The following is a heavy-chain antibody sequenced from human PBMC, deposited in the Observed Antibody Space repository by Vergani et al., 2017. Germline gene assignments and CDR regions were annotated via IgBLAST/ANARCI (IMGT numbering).Heavy chain of an antibody. CDR1: GFTFSGYA. CDR3: AKDIREGSGWLRAYYYCGMDV. J-gene: IGHJ6*02. D-gene: IGHD6-25*01. CDR2: ISGSGGST. V-gene: IGHV3-23*01. Sequence: EVQLLESGGGLVQPGGSLRLSCAASGFTFSGYAMSWVRPAPGTGLEWVSAISGSGGSTYYADSVKGRFTISRDNSKTTLYLQMNSLGAEYTAVYYCAKDIREGSGWLRAYYYCGMDVWGQGTTVTVSS.